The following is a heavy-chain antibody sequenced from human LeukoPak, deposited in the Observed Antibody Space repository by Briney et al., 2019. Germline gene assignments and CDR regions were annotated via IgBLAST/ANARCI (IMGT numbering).Heavy chain of an antibody. V-gene: IGHV3-9*01. Sequence: PGRSLRLSCAASGFTFDDYAMHWVRQAPGKGLEWVSGISWNSGSIGYADSVKSRFTISRDNAKNSLYLQMNSLRAEDTALYYCAKERSGYAFDIWGQGTMVTVSS. CDR1: GFTFDDYA. CDR2: ISWNSGSI. D-gene: IGHD3-22*01. CDR3: AKERSGYAFDI. J-gene: IGHJ3*02.